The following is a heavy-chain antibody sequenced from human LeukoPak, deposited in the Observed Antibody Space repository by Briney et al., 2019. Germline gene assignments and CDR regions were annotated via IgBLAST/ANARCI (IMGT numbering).Heavy chain of an antibody. CDR3: TRDRDYDLTDFDY. J-gene: IGHJ4*02. CDR1: GFTFGYYA. D-gene: IGHD3-3*01. Sequence: PGGSLRLSCTASGFTFGYYAMSWVRQAPGKGLEWVGFIRSKAYGGTTEYAASVKGRFTISRDDSKSIAYLQMNSLKTEDTAVYYCTRDRDYDLTDFDYWGQGTLVTVSS. CDR2: IRSKAYGGTT. V-gene: IGHV3-49*04.